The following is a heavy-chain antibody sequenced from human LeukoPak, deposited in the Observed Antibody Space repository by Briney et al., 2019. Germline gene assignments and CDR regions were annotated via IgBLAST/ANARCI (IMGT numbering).Heavy chain of an antibody. J-gene: IGHJ5*02. CDR2: VRNDGSNE. CDR3: AKGGSSSHNWFDP. CDR1: GFTFSDYG. D-gene: IGHD6-13*01. V-gene: IGHV3-30*02. Sequence: PGGSRRLSCAASGFTFSDYGMHWVRQAPGKGLEWVAFVRNDGSNEYYPDSVKGRFTISRDNSRNTLYLQMNSLRAEDTAVYYCAKGGSSSHNWFDPWGQGTLVTVSS.